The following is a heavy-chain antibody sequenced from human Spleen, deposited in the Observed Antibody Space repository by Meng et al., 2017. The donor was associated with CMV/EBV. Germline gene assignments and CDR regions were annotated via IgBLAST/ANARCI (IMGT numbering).Heavy chain of an antibody. CDR1: GYTFTSYG. D-gene: IGHD2/OR15-2a*01. CDR3: ARMGIVLQNYYYYGMDV. V-gene: IGHV1-18*01. CDR2: ISAYNGNT. Sequence: ASVKVSCKASGYTFTSYGISWVRQAPGQGLEWMGWISAYNGNTNYAQKLQGRVTMTTDTSTSTAYMELRSLRSDDTAVYYCARMGIVLQNYYYYGMDVWGQGTTVTVSS. J-gene: IGHJ6*02.